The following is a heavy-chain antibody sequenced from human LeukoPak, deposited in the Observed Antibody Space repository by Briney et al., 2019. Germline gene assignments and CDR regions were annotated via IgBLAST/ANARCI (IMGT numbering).Heavy chain of an antibody. CDR1: GFTFSSYS. D-gene: IGHD3-3*01. Sequence: GGSLRLSCAASGFTFSSYSMNWVRQAPGKGLEWVSSISSSSSYIYYADSVKGRFTISRDNAKNSLYLQMNSLRAEDTAVYYCARSGYDFWSGYRWNWFDPWGQGTLVTVSS. CDR3: ARSGYDFWSGYRWNWFDP. CDR2: ISSSSSYI. J-gene: IGHJ5*02. V-gene: IGHV3-21*01.